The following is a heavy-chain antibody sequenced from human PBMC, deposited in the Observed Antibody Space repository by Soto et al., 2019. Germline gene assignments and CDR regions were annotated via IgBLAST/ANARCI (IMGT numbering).Heavy chain of an antibody. CDR3: ARVGSGRGSYYGGFDY. CDR1: GYTFTSYA. Sequence: QVQLVQSGAEVKKPGASVKVSCKASGYTFTSYAMHWVRQAPGQRLEWMGWINAGNGNTKYSQKFKGRVTITRDTSASTAYMELSSLRSEDTAVYYCARVGSGRGSYYGGFDYWGQGTLVTVSS. D-gene: IGHD1-26*01. V-gene: IGHV1-3*01. J-gene: IGHJ4*02. CDR2: INAGNGNT.